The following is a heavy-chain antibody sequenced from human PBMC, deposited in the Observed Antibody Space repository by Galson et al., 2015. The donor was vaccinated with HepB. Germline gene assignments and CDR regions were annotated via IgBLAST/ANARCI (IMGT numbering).Heavy chain of an antibody. CDR3: ARWGGETLDY. Sequence: SLRLSCAASGFTFSSYWMTWVRQAPGKGLEWVANIKQDGSEKFYVDSVKGRFTISRDNAENSLYLQMNSLRAEDTAAYSCARWGGETLDYWGQGTLVTVSS. J-gene: IGHJ4*02. CDR2: IKQDGSEK. D-gene: IGHD3-16*01. V-gene: IGHV3-7*01. CDR1: GFTFSSYW.